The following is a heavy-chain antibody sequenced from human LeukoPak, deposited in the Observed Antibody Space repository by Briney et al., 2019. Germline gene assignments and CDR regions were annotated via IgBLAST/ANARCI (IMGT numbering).Heavy chain of an antibody. CDR3: AWYGVTHGLDV. Sequence: PGGSLRLSCAASGFSLSNYWMSWVRQAPGKGLEWVANINQDGSDKYYVDSVMGRCTISKDNAKNSVYLQMNSLRPEDTAIYYCAWYGVTHGLDVWGQGTTVTVSS. D-gene: IGHD3-10*01. V-gene: IGHV3-7*01. CDR1: GFSLSNYW. CDR2: INQDGSDK. J-gene: IGHJ6*02.